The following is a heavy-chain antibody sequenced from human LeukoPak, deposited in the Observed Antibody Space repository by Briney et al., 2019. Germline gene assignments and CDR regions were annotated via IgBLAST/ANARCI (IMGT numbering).Heavy chain of an antibody. CDR1: GGSISSSSYY. CDR3: ARVDYYDSSGYYHSYFDY. J-gene: IGHJ4*02. D-gene: IGHD3-22*01. CDR2: IYYSGST. V-gene: IGHV4-39*07. Sequence: SETLSLTCTVSGGSISSSSYYWGWLRQPPGKGLEWIGSIYYSGSTYYNPSLKSRVTISVDTSKNHFSLKLSSVTAADTAVYYCARVDYYDSSGYYHSYFDYWGQGTLVTVSS.